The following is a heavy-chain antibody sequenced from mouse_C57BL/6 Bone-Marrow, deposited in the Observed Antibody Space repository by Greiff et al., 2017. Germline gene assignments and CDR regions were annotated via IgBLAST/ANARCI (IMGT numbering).Heavy chain of an antibody. CDR3: ASGNYYSASSVAMDY. CDR1: GYTFTSYW. CDR2: IHPDSGST. D-gene: IGHD1-1*01. Sequence: QVQLQQSGAELVKPGASVKLSCKASGYTFTSYWMHWVKQRPGQGLEWIGMIHPDSGSTNYNQKFKGKATLTVDKSSSTAYMQLSSLTSEDSAVYYCASGNYYSASSVAMDYCGQGNSATVSS. V-gene: IGHV1-64*01. J-gene: IGHJ4*01.